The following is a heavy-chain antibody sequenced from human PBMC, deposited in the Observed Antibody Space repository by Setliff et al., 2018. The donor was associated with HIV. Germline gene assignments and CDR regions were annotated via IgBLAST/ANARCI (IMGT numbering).Heavy chain of an antibody. D-gene: IGHD5-12*01. CDR3: ARTSGDAYNYEGAFDV. CDR1: GYTFTSYY. CDR2: INPSGGST. V-gene: IGHV1-46*01. Sequence: ASVKVSCKASGYTFTSYYMHWVRQAPGQGLEWMGIINPSGGSTTYAQKFQGRVTMTRDTSTSTVYMDLSSLKSEDTAIYYCARTSGDAYNYEGAFDVWGQGTLDTVS. J-gene: IGHJ3*01.